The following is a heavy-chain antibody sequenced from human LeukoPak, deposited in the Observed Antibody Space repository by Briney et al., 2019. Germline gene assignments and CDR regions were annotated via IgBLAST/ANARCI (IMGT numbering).Heavy chain of an antibody. CDR3: ARLGVSYWDVDY. CDR1: GGSISSGSYY. V-gene: IGHV4-39*01. D-gene: IGHD1-26*01. J-gene: IGHJ4*02. CDR2: IYHSGTT. Sequence: SETLSLTCTVSGGSISSGSYYWGWVRQPPGKGLEWIGSIYHSGTTYYNPSLKSRVTISVDTSKNQFSLKLSSVTAADTAVYYCARLGVSYWDVDYWGQGTLVTVSS.